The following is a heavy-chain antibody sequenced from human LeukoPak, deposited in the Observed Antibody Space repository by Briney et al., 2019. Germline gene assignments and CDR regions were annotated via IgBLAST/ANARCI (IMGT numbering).Heavy chain of an antibody. CDR2: IYSGGRT. CDR1: GFTVSTNY. J-gene: IGHJ4*02. V-gene: IGHV3-66*01. D-gene: IGHD3-22*01. CDR3: ARDPGYSDTSGYYPAPFDY. Sequence: GGSLRLSCAASGFTVSTNYMSWVRQAPGKGLEWVSVIYSGGRTYYADSVKGRFTLSRDNSKNTLYLQMNSLRAEDTAVYYCARDPGYSDTSGYYPAPFDYWGQGTLVTVSS.